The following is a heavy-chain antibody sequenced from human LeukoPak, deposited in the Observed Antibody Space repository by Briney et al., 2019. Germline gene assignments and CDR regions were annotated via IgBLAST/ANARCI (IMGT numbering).Heavy chain of an antibody. CDR2: IRYDGSNK. CDR1: GFTFSSYG. CDR3: AKDVGVSGSYYNWFDP. D-gene: IGHD1-26*01. Sequence: GGSLRLSCAASGFTFSSYGMHWVRQAPGKGLEWVAFIRYDGSNKYYADSVKGRFTISRDNSKNTLYLQMNSLRAEDTAVYYCAKDVGVSGSYYNWFDPWGQGTLVIVSS. J-gene: IGHJ5*02. V-gene: IGHV3-30*02.